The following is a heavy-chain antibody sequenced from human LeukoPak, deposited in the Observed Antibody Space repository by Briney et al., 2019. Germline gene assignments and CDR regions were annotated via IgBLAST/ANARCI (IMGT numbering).Heavy chain of an antibody. Sequence: GRSLRLSCAASGFTSSSYGMHWVRQAPGKGLEWVAVISYDGSNKYYADSVKGRFTISRDNSMNTLYLQMNSLRAEDTAVYYCAKARWGYCSSTSCYMDYWGQGTLVTVSS. J-gene: IGHJ4*02. V-gene: IGHV3-30*18. CDR2: ISYDGSNK. CDR1: GFTSSSYG. D-gene: IGHD2-2*02. CDR3: AKARWGYCSSTSCYMDY.